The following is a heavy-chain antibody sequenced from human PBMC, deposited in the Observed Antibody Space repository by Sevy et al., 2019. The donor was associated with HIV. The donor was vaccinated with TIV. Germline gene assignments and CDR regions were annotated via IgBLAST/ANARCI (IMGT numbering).Heavy chain of an antibody. J-gene: IGHJ5*02. Sequence: GGSLRLSCAASGFTFISYWMSWVRQAPGKGLEWVANIKEDGSEKYYVASVKGRFTISRDNAKNSLYLQMNSLRAEDTAVYYCAREVRFGELGNWFDPWGQGTLVTVSS. CDR3: AREVRFGELGNWFDP. V-gene: IGHV3-7*01. D-gene: IGHD3-10*01. CDR2: IKEDGSEK. CDR1: GFTFISYW.